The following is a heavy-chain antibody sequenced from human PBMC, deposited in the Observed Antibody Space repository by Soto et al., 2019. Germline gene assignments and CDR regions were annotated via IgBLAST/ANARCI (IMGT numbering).Heavy chain of an antibody. CDR3: ARDATWPDYDILTGRRGYWFDP. CDR2: IIPIFGTA. J-gene: IGHJ5*02. D-gene: IGHD3-9*01. CDR1: AYTFTDYF. Sequence: GASVKVSCKASAYTFTDYFVHWVRQAPGQGLEWMGGIIPIFGTANYAQKFQGRVTITADESTSTAYMELSSLRSEDTAVYYCARDATWPDYDILTGRRGYWFDPWGQGTLVTVSS. V-gene: IGHV1-69*13.